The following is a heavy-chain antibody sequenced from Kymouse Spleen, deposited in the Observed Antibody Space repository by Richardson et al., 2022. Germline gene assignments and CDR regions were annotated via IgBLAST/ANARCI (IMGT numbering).Heavy chain of an antibody. D-gene: IGHD6-19*01. CDR3: ARGVPGIAVAGPLYYFDY. J-gene: IGHJ4*02. Sequence: EVQLVESGGGLIQPGGSLRLSCAASGFTVSSNYMSWVRQAPGKGLEWVSVIYSGGSTYYADSVKGRFTISRDNSKNTLYLQMNSLRAEDTAVYYCARGVPGIAVAGPLYYFDYWGQGTLVTVSS. CDR2: IYSGGST. V-gene: IGHV3-53*01. CDR1: GFTVSSNY.